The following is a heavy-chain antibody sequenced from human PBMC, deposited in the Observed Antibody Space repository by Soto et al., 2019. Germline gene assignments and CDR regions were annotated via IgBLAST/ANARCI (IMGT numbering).Heavy chain of an antibody. Sequence: SETLSLTCTVSGVSISHFYWSWIRQSPGKGLEWIGYISDSGSTNYNPSLKSRVTISVDTSKNQFSLKLSSVTAADTAVYYCARGGTGTTEDYWGQGTLVTVSS. J-gene: IGHJ4*02. D-gene: IGHD1-1*01. CDR1: GVSISHFY. CDR2: ISDSGST. CDR3: ARGGTGTTEDY. V-gene: IGHV4-59*01.